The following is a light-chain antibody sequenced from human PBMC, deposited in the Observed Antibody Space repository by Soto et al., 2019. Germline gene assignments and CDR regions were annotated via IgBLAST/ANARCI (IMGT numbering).Light chain of an antibody. CDR3: QQYDSYSPYT. Sequence: DIQMTQFPPTLSASIGDRVTITCRASQTISSSLAWYQQKPGKAPKLLIYKASTLETGVPSRFSGSGTGTEFTLTLSSLQPDDCATYYGQQYDSYSPYTFGQGTRLALK. CDR1: QTISSS. V-gene: IGKV1-5*03. CDR2: KAS. J-gene: IGKJ2*01.